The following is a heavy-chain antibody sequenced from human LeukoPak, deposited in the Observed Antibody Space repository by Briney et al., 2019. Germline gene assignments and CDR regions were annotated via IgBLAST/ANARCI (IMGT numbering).Heavy chain of an antibody. CDR3: ARGIYARAATGFQD. CDR2: INANSGAT. J-gene: IGHJ1*01. D-gene: IGHD2-15*01. Sequence: ASVKVSCKASGYTFTGYYIHWVRQAPGQGLEWMGWINANSGATNFAEKFQGRVTMTRDTSISTAYMELSRLRSDDTAVYYCARGIYARAATGFQDWGQGSLVTVSS. V-gene: IGHV1-2*02. CDR1: GYTFTGYY.